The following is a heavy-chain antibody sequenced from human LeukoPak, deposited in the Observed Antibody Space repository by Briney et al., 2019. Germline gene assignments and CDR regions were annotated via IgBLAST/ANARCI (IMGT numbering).Heavy chain of an antibody. V-gene: IGHV3-30*19. J-gene: IGHJ4*02. CDR2: ISYDGNNK. CDR1: GFTFSTYG. Sequence: GRSLRLSCAASGFTFSTYGMHWVRQAPGKGLEWVAVISYDGNNKYYADSVKGRFTISRDNSKNTLYMQMYSLRAEDTAVYYCARDSGDYYDSSGYYLIWGQGTLVTVSS. CDR3: ARDSGDYYDSSGYYLI. D-gene: IGHD3-22*01.